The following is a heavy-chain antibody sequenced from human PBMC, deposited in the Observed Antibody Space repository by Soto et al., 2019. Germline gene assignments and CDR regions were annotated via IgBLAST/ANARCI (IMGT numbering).Heavy chain of an antibody. V-gene: IGHV1-18*01. J-gene: IGHJ4*02. Sequence: QVQLVQSGPEVKKPGASVKVSCKTSGYTFTTFGISWVRQAPGQGVEWMGWISTDKGNTNYAQKFQGRVTMTTDTSTSTAYLELTSLRSDDAAVYYCATRSPAFDFWGQGTLVTVSS. CDR1: GYTFTTFG. CDR3: ATRSPAFDF. CDR2: ISTDKGNT.